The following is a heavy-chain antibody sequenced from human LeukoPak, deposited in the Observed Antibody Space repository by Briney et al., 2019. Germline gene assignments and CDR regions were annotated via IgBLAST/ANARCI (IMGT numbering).Heavy chain of an antibody. Sequence: GGALRLSFEASGFNFSSYGMHWVRRAPGKGRGGVAVLSADGSHKQFADSVKARFALSRDNSKKTLYLQMTGLRAEDTAVYYCAKGGVSDRGSWYGDYFDYWGQGTLVTVSS. D-gene: IGHD6-13*01. CDR1: GFNFSSYG. CDR2: LSADGSHK. CDR3: AKGGVSDRGSWYGDYFDY. V-gene: IGHV3-30*18. J-gene: IGHJ4*02.